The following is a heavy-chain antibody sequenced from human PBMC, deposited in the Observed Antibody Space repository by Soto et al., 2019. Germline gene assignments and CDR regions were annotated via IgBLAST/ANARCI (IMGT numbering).Heavy chain of an antibody. J-gene: IGHJ6*02. CDR3: ARNERDIVVVPAAISYYYYYGMDV. CDR1: GGTFSSHA. D-gene: IGHD2-2*01. Sequence: SVKVSCKASGGTFSSHAISWVRQAPGQGLEWMGGIVPIFGTANYAQKFQGRVTITAHESTSTAYMELSSLRSEDTAVYYCARNERDIVVVPAAISYYYYYGMDVWGQGTTVTVSS. V-gene: IGHV1-69*13. CDR2: IVPIFGTA.